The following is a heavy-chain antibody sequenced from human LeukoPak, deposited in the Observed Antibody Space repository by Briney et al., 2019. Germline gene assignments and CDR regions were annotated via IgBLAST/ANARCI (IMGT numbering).Heavy chain of an antibody. D-gene: IGHD7-27*01. CDR2: IQSDGGNE. CDR1: GFSFSTYG. CDR3: VRDGAHWDLDF. Sequence: GGSLRLSCAASGFSFSTYGMHWIRQAPGKGLEWVAFIQSDGGNEYYADSVKGRFTISRDNSKNTVHLQMNSLRAEDTAMYYCVRDGAHWDLDFWGQGTLVTVSS. V-gene: IGHV3-30*02. J-gene: IGHJ4*02.